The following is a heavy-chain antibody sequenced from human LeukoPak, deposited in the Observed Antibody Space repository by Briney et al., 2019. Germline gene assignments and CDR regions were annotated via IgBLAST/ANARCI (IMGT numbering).Heavy chain of an antibody. CDR2: IYYSGST. V-gene: IGHV4-31*03. Sequence: PSESLSLTCTVSVGSISSGCYLWSWIRQHPGKGLEWIGYIYYSGSTYYSPTLKSRVTISVDTSKNQFSLKLNSVTAADTAVYYCASLSGFYLDWGQGALVTVSS. CDR3: ASLSGFYLD. J-gene: IGHJ4*02. D-gene: IGHD3-22*01. CDR1: VGSISSGCYL.